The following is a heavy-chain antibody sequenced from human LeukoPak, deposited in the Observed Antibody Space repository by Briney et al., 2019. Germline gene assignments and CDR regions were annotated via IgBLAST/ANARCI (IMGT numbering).Heavy chain of an antibody. Sequence: GGSLRLSCAASGFTFSSYWMHWVRHVPGKGLLWVSHINSGGSSTSYADSVKGRFTISRDNAKNTLYLQMNSLRAEDTAVYYCARDFGELLNPLDAFDIWGQGTMVTVSS. V-gene: IGHV3-74*01. CDR1: GFTFSSYW. D-gene: IGHD3-10*01. CDR2: INSGGSST. CDR3: ARDFGELLNPLDAFDI. J-gene: IGHJ3*02.